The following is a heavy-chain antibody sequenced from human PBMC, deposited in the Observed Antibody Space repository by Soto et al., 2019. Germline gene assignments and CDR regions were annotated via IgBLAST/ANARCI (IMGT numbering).Heavy chain of an antibody. J-gene: IGHJ4*02. V-gene: IGHV1-69*02. CDR2: IIPILGIA. CDR1: GGTFSSYT. CDR3: ARGHGWTDFDY. D-gene: IGHD6-19*01. Sequence: QVQLVQSGAEVKKPGSSVKVSCKASGGTFSSYTISWVRQAPGQGLEWMGRIIPILGIANYAQKFQGRVTITADKSTSTAYMELSSLRSEDTAVYYYARGHGWTDFDYWGQGTLVTVSS.